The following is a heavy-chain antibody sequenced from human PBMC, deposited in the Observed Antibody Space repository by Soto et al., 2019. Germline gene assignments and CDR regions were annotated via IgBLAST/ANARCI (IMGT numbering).Heavy chain of an antibody. V-gene: IGHV1-3*01. J-gene: IGHJ6*02. CDR3: ARDQPDYGMDV. CDR1: VYTFTISA. Sequence: SVKVSCQASVYTFTISAMHWVRQAPGQRLEWMGWINAGNGNTKYSQKFQGRVTITRDTSASTAYMELSSLRSEDTAVYYCARDQPDYGMDVWGQGTTVTVSS. CDR2: INAGNGNT.